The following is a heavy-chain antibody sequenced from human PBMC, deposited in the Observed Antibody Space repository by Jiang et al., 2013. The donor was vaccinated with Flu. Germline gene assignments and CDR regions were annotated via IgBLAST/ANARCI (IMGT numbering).Heavy chain of an antibody. Sequence: SLTCTVSGAPSAVVITTGAGSGSPPGGTGVDWEYLCHGNSMSNPSLKSRITMSLDASKNQFSVNLSSVTAADAAVYYCARDLSDYSGRAYYFDYWGQGILVTISA. CDR3: ARDLSDYSGRAYYFDY. CDR1: GAPSAVVITT. V-gene: IGHV4-61*02. D-gene: IGHD4-11*01. J-gene: IGHJ4*02. CDR2: LCHGNS.